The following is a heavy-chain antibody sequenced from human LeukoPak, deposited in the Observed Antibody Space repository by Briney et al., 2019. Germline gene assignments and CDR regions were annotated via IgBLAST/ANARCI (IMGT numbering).Heavy chain of an antibody. D-gene: IGHD3-10*01. J-gene: IGHJ4*02. CDR2: MSNSGVT. V-gene: IGHV4-31*03. Sequence: SETLSLTCTVSGGSMRSGIYDWNWFRQNPEKGLEWIGYMSNSGVTNYNPSLRSRVTVSVDTSESQFSLRLSSVTAADTAVYYCARCPTYGSGNYGFFDYWGQGTLVTVSS. CDR3: ARCPTYGSGNYGFFDY. CDR1: GGSMRSGIYD.